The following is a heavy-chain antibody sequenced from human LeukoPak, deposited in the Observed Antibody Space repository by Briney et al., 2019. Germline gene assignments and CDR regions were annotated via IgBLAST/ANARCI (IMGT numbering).Heavy chain of an antibody. CDR3: ARLYCSSTSCYHYYYYYGMDV. D-gene: IGHD2-2*01. Sequence: ASVKVSCKASGYTFTGYYMHWVRQAPGQGLEWMGWINPNSGGTNYAQKFQGRVTMTRDTSISTAYLQWGSLKASDTAMYYCARLYCSSTSCYHYYYYYGMDVWGQGTTVTVSS. CDR1: GYTFTGYY. CDR2: INPNSGGT. V-gene: IGHV1-2*02. J-gene: IGHJ6*02.